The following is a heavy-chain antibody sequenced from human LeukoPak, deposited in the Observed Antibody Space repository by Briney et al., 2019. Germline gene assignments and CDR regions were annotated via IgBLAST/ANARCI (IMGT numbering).Heavy chain of an antibody. D-gene: IGHD4-17*01. CDR2: IYWDDDK. CDR1: GFSLRTNGVG. Sequence: ESGPTLVNPPQTLTLTCTFSGFSLRTNGVGVSWIRQPPGKALEWLALIYWDDDKRYSPSLKSRLTITKDTSKNQVVLTMTNMDPVDTATYYCAQIITTVTTLWGQGTLVTVSS. CDR3: AQIITTVTTL. V-gene: IGHV2-5*02. J-gene: IGHJ4*02.